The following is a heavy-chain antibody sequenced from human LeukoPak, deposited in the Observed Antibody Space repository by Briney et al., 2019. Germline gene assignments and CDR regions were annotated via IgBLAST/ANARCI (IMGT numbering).Heavy chain of an antibody. Sequence: GGSLRLSCAASGFTFSSYGMHWVRQAPGKGLEWVAVISYDGSNKYYADSVKGRFTISRDNSKNTLYLQMNSLRAEDTAVYYCAKGPDYGDYFDYWGQGTLVTASS. J-gene: IGHJ4*02. V-gene: IGHV3-30*18. D-gene: IGHD4-17*01. CDR3: AKGPDYGDYFDY. CDR2: ISYDGSNK. CDR1: GFTFSSYG.